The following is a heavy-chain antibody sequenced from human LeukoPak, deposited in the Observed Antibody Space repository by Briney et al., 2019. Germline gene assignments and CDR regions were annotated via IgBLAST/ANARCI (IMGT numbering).Heavy chain of an antibody. D-gene: IGHD4-17*01. CDR3: ANLGYGDYVDY. CDR1: GFTFDDYA. Sequence: GGSLRLSCAASGFTFDDYAMHWDRQAPGKGLEWVSGISWNSGSIGYADSVKGRFTISRDNAKNSLYLQMNSLRAEDTALYYCANLGYGDYVDYWGQGTLVTVSS. J-gene: IGHJ4*02. V-gene: IGHV3-9*01. CDR2: ISWNSGSI.